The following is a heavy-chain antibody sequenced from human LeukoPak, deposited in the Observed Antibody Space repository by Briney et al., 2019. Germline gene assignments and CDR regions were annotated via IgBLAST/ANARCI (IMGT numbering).Heavy chain of an antibody. V-gene: IGHV5-10-1*01. D-gene: IGHD5-12*01. Sequence: GGSLRISCKGSGYSFPSYWITWVRQMPGKGLEWMGRIDPSDSYTNYSPSFQGHVTISADKSISTAYLQWSSLKASDTAMYYCARSYSGYDYLDYWGQGTLVTVSS. CDR1: GYSFPSYW. CDR3: ARSYSGYDYLDY. CDR2: IDPSDSYT. J-gene: IGHJ4*02.